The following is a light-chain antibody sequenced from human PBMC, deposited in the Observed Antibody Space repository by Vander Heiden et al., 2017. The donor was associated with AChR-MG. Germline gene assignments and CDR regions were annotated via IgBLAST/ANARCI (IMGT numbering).Light chain of an antibody. V-gene: IGKV3-15*01. Sequence: EIVMTQSPAPLSVPPGERATSPCRAPEGVSSRLAWYQQKPGQAPRLLIYGGSTRATDIPARFSGSGSGTEFSLTISSLQSEDFAVYYCQQYKNWPPVYTFGQGTKLEIK. CDR1: EGVSSR. CDR2: GGS. J-gene: IGKJ2*01. CDR3: QQYKNWPPVYT.